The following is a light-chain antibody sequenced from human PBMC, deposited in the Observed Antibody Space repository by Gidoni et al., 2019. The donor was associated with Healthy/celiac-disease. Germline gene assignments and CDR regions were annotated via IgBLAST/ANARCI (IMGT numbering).Light chain of an antibody. CDR3: QQYNSYSPT. J-gene: IGKJ1*01. V-gene: IGKV1-5*03. CDR1: QSISSW. CDR2: KAS. Sequence: DIQITPSPSTLSASVGDRVPIPCRASQSISSWLAWYQQKPGKAPKLLIYKASSLESGVPSRFSGSGSGTEFTLTISSLQPDDFATYYCQQYNSYSPTFGQGTKVEIK.